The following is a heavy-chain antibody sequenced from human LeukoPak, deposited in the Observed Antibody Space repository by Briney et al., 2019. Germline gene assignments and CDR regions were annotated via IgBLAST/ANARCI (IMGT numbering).Heavy chain of an antibody. CDR2: ISPYNGNT. CDR1: GYTFTSYG. Sequence: ASVKVSCKASGYTFTSYGINWVRQAPGQGLEWMGWISPYNGNTKYAGKVQGRVTITTDTSTSTAYMELRSLNSDDTAVYYCARDQRGYGDSTGASKWIDPWGQGTLVTVSS. J-gene: IGHJ5*02. V-gene: IGHV1-18*01. CDR3: ARDQRGYGDSTGASKWIDP. D-gene: IGHD4-17*01.